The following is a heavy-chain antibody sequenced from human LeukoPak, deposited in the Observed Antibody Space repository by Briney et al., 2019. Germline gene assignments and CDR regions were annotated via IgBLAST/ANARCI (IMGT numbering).Heavy chain of an antibody. CDR2: IIPIFHTA. J-gene: IGHJ4*02. V-gene: IGHV1-69*13. CDR1: GGTFSNFG. D-gene: IGHD4-17*01. Sequence: ASVKVSCKASGGTFSNFGISWVRQAPGEGIEWMGGIIPIFHTANYAQKFQGRVTITADESTSTAYMELSSLRSEDTAVYYCASAATVTTDFDYWGQGTLVTVSS. CDR3: ASAATVTTDFDY.